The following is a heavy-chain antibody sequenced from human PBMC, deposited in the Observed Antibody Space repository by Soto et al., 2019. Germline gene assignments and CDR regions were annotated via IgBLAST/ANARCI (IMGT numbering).Heavy chain of an antibody. J-gene: IGHJ6*02. D-gene: IGHD2-2*01. CDR1: GGTFSSYA. CDR3: ASPYCSSTSCYYYYGMDV. Sequence: ASVKVSCKASGGTFSSYAISWVRQAPGQGLEWMGGIIPIFGTANYAQKFQGRVTITADESTSTAYMELSSLRSEDTAVYYCASPYCSSTSCYYYYGMDVWGQGTTVTVSS. CDR2: IIPIFGTA. V-gene: IGHV1-69*13.